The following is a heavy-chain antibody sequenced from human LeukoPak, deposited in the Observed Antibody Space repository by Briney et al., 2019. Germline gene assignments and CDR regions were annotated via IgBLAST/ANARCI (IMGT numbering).Heavy chain of an antibody. CDR2: MNPNSGNT. CDR1: GYTFTSYD. J-gene: IGHJ4*02. V-gene: IGHV1-8*01. D-gene: IGHD3-9*01. Sequence: GASVKVSCKASGYTFTSYDINWVRQATGQGLEWMGWMNPNSGNTGYAQKFQGRVTMTRDTSTSTVYMELSSLRSEDTAVYYCARDISRQHIFDYWGQGTLVTVSS. CDR3: ARDISRQHIFDY.